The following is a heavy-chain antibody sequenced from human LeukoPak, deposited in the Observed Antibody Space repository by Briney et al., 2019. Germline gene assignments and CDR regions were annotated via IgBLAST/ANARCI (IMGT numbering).Heavy chain of an antibody. J-gene: IGHJ6*03. D-gene: IGHD3-10*01. Sequence: ASVKVSCKASGYTFTNYYMHWVRQAPGQGLEWMGGIIPIFGTANYAQKFQGRGTITADESTSTAYMELSSLRSEDTAVYYCASSPQTITMVRGVRSRYYYYMDVWGKGTTVTISS. CDR2: IIPIFGTA. V-gene: IGHV1-69*13. CDR3: ASSPQTITMVRGVRSRYYYYMDV. CDR1: GYTFTNYY.